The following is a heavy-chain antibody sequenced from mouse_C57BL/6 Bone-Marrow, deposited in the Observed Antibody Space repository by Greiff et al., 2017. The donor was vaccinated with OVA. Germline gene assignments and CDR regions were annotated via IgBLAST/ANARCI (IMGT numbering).Heavy chain of an antibody. CDR1: GYTFTSYW. CDR3: ARDYYAMDY. V-gene: IGHV1-69*01. J-gene: IGHJ4*01. Sequence: QVQLQQPGAELVMPGASVKLSCKASGYTFTSYWMHWVKQRPGQGLEWIGEIDPSDSYPNYNQKFKGKSTLTVDKSASTAYMQLSSLTSEDSAVYYCARDYYAMDYWGQGTSVTVLS. CDR2: IDPSDSYP.